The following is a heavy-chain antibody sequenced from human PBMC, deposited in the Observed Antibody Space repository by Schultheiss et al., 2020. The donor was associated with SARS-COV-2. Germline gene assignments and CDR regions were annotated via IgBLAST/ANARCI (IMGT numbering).Heavy chain of an antibody. Sequence: GGSLRLSCAASGFTFSSYAMSWVRQAPGKGLEWVANIKQDGSEKYYVDSVKGRFTISRDNAKNSLYLQMNSLRAEDTAVYYCARTGGYDFWSGPLVDWGQGTLVTVSS. CDR1: GFTFSSYA. CDR2: IKQDGSEK. CDR3: ARTGGYDFWSGPLVD. D-gene: IGHD3-3*01. V-gene: IGHV3-7*05. J-gene: IGHJ4*02.